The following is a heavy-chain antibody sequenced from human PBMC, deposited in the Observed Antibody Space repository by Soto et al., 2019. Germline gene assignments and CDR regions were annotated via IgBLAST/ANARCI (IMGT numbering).Heavy chain of an antibody. Sequence: GGALRLSCAASGFIFENFVMSWVRQSPGKGLEWISSISGSGFKKYYADSVKGRFTISRDNSKSTVYLELNNLSAEDTAVYHCAKNQGVELVPLATVDWFDPWGQGSAVPVSS. CDR3: AKNQGVELVPLATVDWFDP. V-gene: IGHV3-23*01. D-gene: IGHD1-26*01. CDR2: ISGSGFKK. J-gene: IGHJ5*02. CDR1: GFIFENFV.